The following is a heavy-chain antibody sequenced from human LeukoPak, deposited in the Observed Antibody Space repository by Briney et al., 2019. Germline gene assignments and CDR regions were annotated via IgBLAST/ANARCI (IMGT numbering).Heavy chain of an antibody. CDR3: AKAAQRWLQLPDY. J-gene: IGHJ4*02. Sequence: GGSLRLSCAAFGFTFSNYAMNWVRQAPGKGLEWVSVISGSAGSTYYADSVKGRFTISRDNSKNTLYLQMNSLRAEDTAIYYCAKAAQRWLQLPDYWGQGTLVTVSS. CDR2: ISGSAGST. CDR1: GFTFSNYA. V-gene: IGHV3-23*01. D-gene: IGHD5-24*01.